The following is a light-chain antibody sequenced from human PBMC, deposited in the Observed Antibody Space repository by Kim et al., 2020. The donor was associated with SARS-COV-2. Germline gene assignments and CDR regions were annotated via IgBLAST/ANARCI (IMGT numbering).Light chain of an antibody. V-gene: IGLV2-14*03. J-gene: IGLJ2*01. CDR3: SSYTRSDTLI. Sequence: QSALTQPASVSGSPGQSITISCTGTSSDVGGYNYVSWYQQHPGRAPKLMIYDVTNRPSGVSNRFSGSKSGNTASLTISGRQAEDEADYYCSSYTRSDTLIFGGGTQLTVL. CDR2: DVT. CDR1: SSDVGGYNY.